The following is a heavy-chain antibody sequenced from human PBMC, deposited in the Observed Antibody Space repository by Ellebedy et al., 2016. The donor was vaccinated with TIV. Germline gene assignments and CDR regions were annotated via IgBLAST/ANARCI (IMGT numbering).Heavy chain of an antibody. Sequence: MPSETLSLTCTVSGGSITSGGYYWTWIRQQPGKGLEWIGNIYYSGSTYYKPALKSRINISLDTSKNQFSLRLSSVTAADTAVYYCARDEGGSGSLSYWGQGTLVTVSS. CDR3: ARDEGGSGSLSY. CDR1: GGSITSGGYY. V-gene: IGHV4-31*03. D-gene: IGHD3-10*01. J-gene: IGHJ4*02. CDR2: IYYSGST.